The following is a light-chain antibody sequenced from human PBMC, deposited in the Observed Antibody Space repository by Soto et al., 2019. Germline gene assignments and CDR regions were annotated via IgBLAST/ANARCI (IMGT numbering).Light chain of an antibody. J-gene: IGLJ2*01. CDR1: SSDVGGYNF. V-gene: IGLV2-14*03. CDR2: DVS. CDR3: SSSTSTSSVV. Sequence: QSALIQPASVSGSPGQSITISCTGTSSDVGGYNFVSWYQQHPGKAPKLMIYDVSNRPSGISNRFSGSKSGNTASLTISGLQAEDEADYYCSSSTSTSSVVFGGGTKLTVL.